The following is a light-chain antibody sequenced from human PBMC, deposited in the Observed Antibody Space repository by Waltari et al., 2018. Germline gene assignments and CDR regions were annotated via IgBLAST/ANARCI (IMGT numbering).Light chain of an antibody. CDR1: SSDVGGYNY. Sequence: QSALTQPPSASGSPGQSVTISCTGTSSDVGGYNYVSWYQQYQGKAPKLMIYEVSKRPSGVPERFSGSKSGNTASLTVSGLQGDDEADYYCSSYAGSNTVVFGGGTKLTVL. J-gene: IGLJ2*01. CDR3: SSYAGSNTVV. V-gene: IGLV2-8*01. CDR2: EVS.